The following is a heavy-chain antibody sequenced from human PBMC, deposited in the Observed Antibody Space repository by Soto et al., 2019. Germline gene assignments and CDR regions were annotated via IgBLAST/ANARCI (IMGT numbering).Heavy chain of an antibody. CDR1: GYTFSTYG. CDR2: INPFKGDT. D-gene: IGHD2-2*02. Sequence: ASVKVSCKASGYTFSTYGITWVRQAPGQGLDWMGWINPFKGDTNSAARSQDRVTMTTDTSTRTAYMELRSLRSDDTAVYYCARVKVPAAILGAFDLWGQGTLVTVSS. CDR3: ARVKVPAAILGAFDL. V-gene: IGHV1-18*01. J-gene: IGHJ3*01.